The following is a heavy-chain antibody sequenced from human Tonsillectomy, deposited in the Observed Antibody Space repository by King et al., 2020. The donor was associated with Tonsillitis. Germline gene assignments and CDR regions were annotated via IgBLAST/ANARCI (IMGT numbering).Heavy chain of an antibody. CDR1: GYTFTTYA. Sequence: QLVQSGAEVKKPGASVKISCKTSGYTFTTYAMHWVRQAPGQGLEWMGWINTAIGDTIYSQKFRDRVTITIDTSASTAFMELSALKSEDTAVYYCARAPLVVPADMDYWGQGSLVTVSS. CDR2: INTAIGDT. J-gene: IGHJ4*02. V-gene: IGHV1-3*04. CDR3: ARAPLVVPADMDY. D-gene: IGHD2-2*01.